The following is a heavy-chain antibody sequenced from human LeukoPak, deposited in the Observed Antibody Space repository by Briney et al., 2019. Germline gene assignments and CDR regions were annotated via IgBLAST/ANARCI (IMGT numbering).Heavy chain of an antibody. J-gene: IGHJ4*02. CDR2: ISGSGAGT. CDR3: STGLTGYHYSFDY. Sequence: GGSLRLSCAASGFTFSNYAMSWVRQAPGKGLEWVSGISGSGAGTYYADSGKGRFTMSRDNSKNTLYLQVNSLRAEVTAVYYCSTGLTGYHYSFDYWGQGTLVTVSS. CDR1: GFTFSNYA. V-gene: IGHV3-23*01. D-gene: IGHD3-9*01.